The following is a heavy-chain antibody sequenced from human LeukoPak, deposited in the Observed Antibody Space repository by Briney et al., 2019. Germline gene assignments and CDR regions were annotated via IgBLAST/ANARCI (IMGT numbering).Heavy chain of an antibody. D-gene: IGHD3-22*01. CDR3: ARGYYDSSGYPT. CDR2: IYSDSRT. Sequence: GGSLRLSCAASGFTVSTNYMSWVRQAPGRGLEWVSFIYSDSRTYYADSVKGRFTISRDISKNTLYLQMNSLRADDTAVYYCARGYYDSSGYPTWGQGALVTVSS. V-gene: IGHV3-66*02. J-gene: IGHJ5*02. CDR1: GFTVSTNY.